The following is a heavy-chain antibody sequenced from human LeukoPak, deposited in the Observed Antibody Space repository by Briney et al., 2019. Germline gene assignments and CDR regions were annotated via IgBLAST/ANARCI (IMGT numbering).Heavy chain of an antibody. CDR2: ISGSGST. D-gene: IGHD3-3*01. CDR1: GFTFSSYA. CDR3: AKSRSGYYFDAFDI. Sequence: GGSLRLSCAASGFTFSSYAMSWVRQAPGKGLEWVSAISGSGSTYYADSVKGRFTISRDNSKNTLYLQMNSLRAEDTAVYYCAKSRSGYYFDAFDIWGQGTMVTASS. V-gene: IGHV3-23*01. J-gene: IGHJ3*02.